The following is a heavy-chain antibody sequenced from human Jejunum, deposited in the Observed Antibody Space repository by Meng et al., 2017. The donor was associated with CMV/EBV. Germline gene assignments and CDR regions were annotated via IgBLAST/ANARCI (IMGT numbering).Heavy chain of an antibody. D-gene: IGHD3-9*01. J-gene: IGHJ4*02. CDR3: VRGRHYDLVTGYFTFQY. CDR1: GFIFRHHE. Sequence: SGFIFRHHEMDWVRQGAGQGLEWVSAIGTAGDTYYPDSVRGRFIISRENDKNSLYLQMNSLRAEDTAVYFCVRGRHYDLVTGYFTFQYWGQGSLVTVSS. V-gene: IGHV3-13*01. CDR2: IGTAGDT.